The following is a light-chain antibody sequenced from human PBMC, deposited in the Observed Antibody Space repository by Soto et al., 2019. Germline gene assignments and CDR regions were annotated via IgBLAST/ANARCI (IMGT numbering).Light chain of an antibody. J-gene: IGKJ1*01. CDR1: QSVRFN. CDR2: VAS. Sequence: EVVLTQSPATLSVSLGDRATLSCRASQSVRFNLAWYQQKPGQAPRLLIHVASTRATGIPARFSGSGSGTDFTLTISSLQSEDFAVYYCQQYNDWPPTFGQGTKVAIK. V-gene: IGKV3-15*01. CDR3: QQYNDWPPT.